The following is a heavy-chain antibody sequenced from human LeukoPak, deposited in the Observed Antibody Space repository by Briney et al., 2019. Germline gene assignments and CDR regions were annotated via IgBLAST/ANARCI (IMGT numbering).Heavy chain of an antibody. CDR3: AELGITMIGGV. CDR2: ISSSGSTI. D-gene: IGHD3-10*02. J-gene: IGHJ6*04. Sequence: GGSLRLSCVASGFILSTSEMNWVRQAPGKGLEWVSYISSSGSTIYYADSVKGRFTISRDNAKNSLYLQMNSLRAEDTAVYYCAELGITMIGGVWGKGTTVTISS. V-gene: IGHV3-48*03. CDR1: GFILSTSE.